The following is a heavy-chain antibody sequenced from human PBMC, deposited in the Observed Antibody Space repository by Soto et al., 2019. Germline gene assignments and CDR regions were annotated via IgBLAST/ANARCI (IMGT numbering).Heavy chain of an antibody. CDR1: GFTFSSYA. J-gene: IGHJ4*02. CDR2: ISYDGSNK. CDR3: ARGASLYDFWSGYYEL. D-gene: IGHD3-3*01. Sequence: GGSLRLSCAASGFTFSSYAMHWVRQAPGKGLEWVAVISYDGSNKYYADSVKGRFTISRDNSKNTLYLQMNSLRAEDTAVYYCARGASLYDFWSGYYELWGQGTLVTVSS. V-gene: IGHV3-30-3*01.